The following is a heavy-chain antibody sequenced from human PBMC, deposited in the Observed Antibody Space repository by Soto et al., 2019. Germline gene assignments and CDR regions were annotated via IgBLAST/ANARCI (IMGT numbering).Heavy chain of an antibody. V-gene: IGHV4-59*06. CDR1: GGSISSYY. CDR3: ARVGTYYYDSSGYYYYYYGMDV. D-gene: IGHD3-22*01. CDR2: IYYSGST. J-gene: IGHJ6*02. Sequence: PSETLSLTCTVSGGSISSYYWSWIRQPPGKGLEWIGYIYYSGSTYYNPSLKSRVTISVDTSKNQFSLKLSSVTAADTAVYYCARVGTYYYDSSGYYYYYYGMDVWGQGTTVTVSS.